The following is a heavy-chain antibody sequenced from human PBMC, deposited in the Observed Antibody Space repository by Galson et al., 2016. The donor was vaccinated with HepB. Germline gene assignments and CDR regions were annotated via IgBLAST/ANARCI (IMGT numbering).Heavy chain of an antibody. J-gene: IGHJ4*01. V-gene: IGHV3-23*01. CDR3: AKVNPSTIIIINALDY. CDR1: GFTFSSYA. Sequence: SLRLSCAASGFTFSSYAMSWVRQAPGKGLEWVSSISHSGVDAYYADSVKGRFTISKDNSKNTLYLQMNSLRAEDTAVYYCAKVNPSTIIIINALDYWGQGTLVTVSA. CDR2: ISHSGVDA. D-gene: IGHD3-10*01.